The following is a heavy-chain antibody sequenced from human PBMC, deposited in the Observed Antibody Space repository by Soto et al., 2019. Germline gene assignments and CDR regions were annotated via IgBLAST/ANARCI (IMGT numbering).Heavy chain of an antibody. Sequence: QVQLVQSGAEVKKPGPSVKVSCKASGGTFSSYAISWVRQAPGQGLEWMGGIIPIFGTANYAQKFQGRVTITADESTSTAYMELSSLRSEDTAVYYCARETMIVVVTSPNAFDIWGQGTMVTVSS. V-gene: IGHV1-69*12. CDR3: ARETMIVVVTSPNAFDI. CDR1: GGTFSSYA. D-gene: IGHD3-22*01. J-gene: IGHJ3*02. CDR2: IIPIFGTA.